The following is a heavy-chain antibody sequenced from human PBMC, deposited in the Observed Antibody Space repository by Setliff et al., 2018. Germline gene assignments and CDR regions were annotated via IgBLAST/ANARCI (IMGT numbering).Heavy chain of an antibody. J-gene: IGHJ4*02. CDR2: VDPEDGHT. CDR1: GYTFTDYY. V-gene: IGHV1-69-2*01. CDR3: TTGLRHGVPYFDL. D-gene: IGHD3-10*01. Sequence: GASVKVSCKASGYTFTDYYMHWVQQAPGKGLEWMGRVDPEDGHTKYAEKFQGRITISADMSLDIAHMELGSLTSEDTAVYYRTTGLRHGVPYFDLWGQGTLVTVSS.